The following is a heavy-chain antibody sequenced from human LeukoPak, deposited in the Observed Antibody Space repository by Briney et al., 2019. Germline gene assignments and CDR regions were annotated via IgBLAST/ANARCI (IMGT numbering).Heavy chain of an antibody. V-gene: IGHV1-46*01. D-gene: IGHD6-13*01. CDR3: ARAEAAAGRVAAPYTNHFDY. CDR2: INPSGGST. J-gene: IGHJ4*02. CDR1: GYTFTSYY. Sequence: GASVKVSCKASGYTFTSYYMPWVRQAPGQGLEWLGIINPSGGSTSYAQKFQGRVTMTRDTSTSTVYMELSSLRSEDTAVYYCARAEAAAGRVAAPYTNHFDYWGQGTLVTVSS.